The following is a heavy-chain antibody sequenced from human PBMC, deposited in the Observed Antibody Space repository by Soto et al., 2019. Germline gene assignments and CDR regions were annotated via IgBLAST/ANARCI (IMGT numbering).Heavy chain of an antibody. CDR3: AKYDSSSWSLFDY. J-gene: IGHJ4*02. CDR2: ISGSGGRT. Sequence: LRLSCEASGFTFSDSAMSWVRQAPGKGLEWVSGISGSGGRTDYADSVKGRFIISRDNSKNTLYLQMNSLRAEDTAVYYCAKYDSSSWSLFDYWGQGTLVTVSS. V-gene: IGHV3-23*01. CDR1: GFTFSDSA. D-gene: IGHD6-13*01.